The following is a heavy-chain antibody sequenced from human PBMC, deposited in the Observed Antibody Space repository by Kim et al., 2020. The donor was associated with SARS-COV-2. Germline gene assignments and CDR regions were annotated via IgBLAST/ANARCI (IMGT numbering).Heavy chain of an antibody. V-gene: IGHV3-9*01. D-gene: IGHD5-12*01. J-gene: IGHJ6*02. Sequence: DSVKGRLTISRDNAKNSLYLQMNSLRAEDTALYYCAKDISGYNSLYYGMDVWGQGTTVTVSS. CDR3: AKDISGYNSLYYGMDV.